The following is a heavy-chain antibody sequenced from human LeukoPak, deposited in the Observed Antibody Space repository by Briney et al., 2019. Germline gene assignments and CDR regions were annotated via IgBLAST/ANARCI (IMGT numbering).Heavy chain of an antibody. CDR2: INPSGGST. Sequence: ASVKVSCKASGYTFTSYYMHWVRQAPGQGLEWMGIINPSGGSTSYAQKFQGRVTMTRDMSTSTVYMELSSLRSEDTAVYYCARDPSGNFYDSSGSYPLGYWGQGTLVTVSS. V-gene: IGHV1-46*01. D-gene: IGHD3-22*01. CDR1: GYTFTSYY. J-gene: IGHJ4*02. CDR3: ARDPSGNFYDSSGSYPLGY.